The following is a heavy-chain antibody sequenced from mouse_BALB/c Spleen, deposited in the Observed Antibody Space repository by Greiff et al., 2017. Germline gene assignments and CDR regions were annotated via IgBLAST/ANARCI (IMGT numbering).Heavy chain of an antibody. CDR1: GFNIKDYY. V-gene: IGHV14-1*02. CDR3: ARVHYYGFAY. CDR2: IDPENGNT. Sequence: EVKLMESGAELVRPGALVKLSCKASGFNIKDYYMHWVKQRPEQGLEWIGWIDPENGNTIYDPKFQGKASITADTSSNTAYLQLSSLTSEDTAVYYCARVHYYGFAYWGQGTLVTVSA. D-gene: IGHD1-2*01. J-gene: IGHJ3*01.